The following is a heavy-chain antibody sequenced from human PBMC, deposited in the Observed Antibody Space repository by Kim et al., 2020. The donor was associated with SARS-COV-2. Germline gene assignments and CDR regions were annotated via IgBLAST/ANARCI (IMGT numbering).Heavy chain of an antibody. D-gene: IGHD3-10*01. CDR3: AKGDFGTFYYGSENDH. Sequence: SGKGRFSISRDNSKNTLNLQMTNLRAEDTALYYCAKGDFGTFYYGSENDHWGQGTLVTVSS. V-gene: IGHV3-23*01. J-gene: IGHJ4*02.